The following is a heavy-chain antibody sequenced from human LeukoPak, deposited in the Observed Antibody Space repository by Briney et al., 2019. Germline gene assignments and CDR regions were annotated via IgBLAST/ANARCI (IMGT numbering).Heavy chain of an antibody. J-gene: IGHJ5*02. D-gene: IGHD2-2*02. Sequence: VKVSCKASGYTFTGYYMHWVRQAPGQGLEWMGWINPNSGGTNYAQKFQGRVTMTRDTSISTAYMELSRLRSDDTAVYYCAPLLGYCSSTSCYRSWFDPWGQGTLFTVSS. V-gene: IGHV1-2*02. CDR3: APLLGYCSSTSCYRSWFDP. CDR2: INPNSGGT. CDR1: GYTFTGYY.